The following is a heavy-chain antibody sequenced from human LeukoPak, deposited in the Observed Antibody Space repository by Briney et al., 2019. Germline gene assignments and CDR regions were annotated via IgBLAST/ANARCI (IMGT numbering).Heavy chain of an antibody. J-gene: IGHJ4*02. CDR1: GFTFDDYA. CDR2: ISWSSSSI. V-gene: IGHV3-9*01. Sequence: GGSLRLSCAASGFTFDDYAMHWVRQAPGKGLEWVSGISWSSSSIGYADSVRGRFTISRDNAKNSLYLQMNSLRAEDTALYYCAKAYSSSWYGSGRFDYWGQGTLVTVSS. D-gene: IGHD6-13*01. CDR3: AKAYSSSWYGSGRFDY.